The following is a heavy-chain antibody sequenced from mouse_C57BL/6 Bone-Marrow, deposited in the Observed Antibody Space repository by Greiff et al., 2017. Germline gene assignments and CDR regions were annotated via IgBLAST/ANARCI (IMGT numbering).Heavy chain of an antibody. Sequence: QVTLKESGPGILQPSQTLSLTCSFSGFSLSTFGMGVGWLRRPAGKGLKWLAHIWWDDDKYYNPALKSRVTTSKDTSKNQVFLMIADVDAADTGTYCYARIGGAMDYWGQGTSVTVSS. J-gene: IGHJ4*01. V-gene: IGHV8-8*01. CDR2: IWWDDDK. CDR1: GFSLSTFGMG. CDR3: ARIGGAMDY.